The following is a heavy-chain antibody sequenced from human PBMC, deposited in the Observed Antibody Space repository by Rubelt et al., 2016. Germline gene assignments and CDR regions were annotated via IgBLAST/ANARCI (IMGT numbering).Heavy chain of an antibody. CDR3: ARDPRGYNYGYGNDY. J-gene: IGHJ4*02. V-gene: IGHV3-30*03. Sequence: GGGLVQPGESLRLSCVASGFTFSDHYMDWIRQAPGKGLEWVAVISYDGSNKYYADSVKGRFTISRDNSKNTLYLQMNSLRAEDTAVYYCARDPRGYNYGYGNDYWGQGTLVTVSS. D-gene: IGHD3-16*01. CDR1: GFTFSDHY. CDR2: ISYDGSNK.